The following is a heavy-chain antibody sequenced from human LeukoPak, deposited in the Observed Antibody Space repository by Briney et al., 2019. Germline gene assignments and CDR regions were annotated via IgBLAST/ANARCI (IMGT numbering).Heavy chain of an antibody. CDR1: GYTFTGYY. CDR2: INPNSGGT. J-gene: IGHJ6*02. V-gene: IGHV1-2*02. Sequence: ASVKVSCKASGYTFTGYYMHWVRQAPGQGLEWMGWINPNSGGTNYAQKFQGRVTMTRDTSISTAYMELSRLRSDDTAVYYCARSLLWFGESSNYYGMDVWGQGTTVTVSS. CDR3: ARSLLWFGESSNYYGMDV. D-gene: IGHD3-10*01.